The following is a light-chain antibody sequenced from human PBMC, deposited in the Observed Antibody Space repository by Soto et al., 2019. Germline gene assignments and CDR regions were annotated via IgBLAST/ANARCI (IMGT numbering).Light chain of an antibody. CDR1: SGSVSASNY. Sequence: QAVVTQEPSLSVSPGGTVTLTCGLSSGSVSASNYPSWYQQTPGQAPRTLIYSTSTRSSGVPDRFSGSFLGNKAALTITGAQAEDESDYHCVLYMGSGIWVFGGGTKVTVL. CDR2: STS. J-gene: IGLJ3*02. V-gene: IGLV8-61*01. CDR3: VLYMGSGIWV.